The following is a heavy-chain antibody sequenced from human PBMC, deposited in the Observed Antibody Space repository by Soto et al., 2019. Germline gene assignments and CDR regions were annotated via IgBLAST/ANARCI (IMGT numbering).Heavy chain of an antibody. CDR2: IHYSGST. V-gene: IGHV4-39*07. CDR3: ASLGPTIDY. D-gene: IGHD1-26*01. Sequence: PSETLSLTCRVSGDSISDTIYYWGWIRQPPGMGLEWIGSIHYSGSTQFHPSLKSRVTISVDRSKNQFSLKLSSVTAADTAVYYCASLGPTIDYWGQGTPVTVSS. CDR1: GDSISDTIYY. J-gene: IGHJ4*02.